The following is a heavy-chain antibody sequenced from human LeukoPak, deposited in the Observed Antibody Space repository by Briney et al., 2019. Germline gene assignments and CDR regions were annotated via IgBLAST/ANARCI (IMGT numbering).Heavy chain of an antibody. J-gene: IGHJ4*02. D-gene: IGHD3-22*01. Sequence: ASVRVSCKVSGSILSQISIDWVRPAPGKGPEWMGSVGHEDGTTIHAQKFQGRFNMTVDTATDTAYMEMSSLMSEDTPIYYCATRAIVFDYWGQGTLVTVSS. CDR3: ATRAIVFDY. CDR1: GSILSQIS. V-gene: IGHV1-24*01. CDR2: VGHEDGTT.